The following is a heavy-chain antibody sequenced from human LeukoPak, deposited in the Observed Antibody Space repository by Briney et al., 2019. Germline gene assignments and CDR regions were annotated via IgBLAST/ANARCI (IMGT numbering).Heavy chain of an antibody. J-gene: IGHJ6*02. D-gene: IGHD6-13*01. Sequence: SETLSLTCTVSGGSISSYYRSWIRQPPGKGLEWIGYIYYSGSTNYNPSLKSRVTISVDTSKNQFSLKLSSVTAADTAVYYCARAAAPYYYYGMDVWGQGTTVTVSS. CDR3: ARAAAPYYYYGMDV. V-gene: IGHV4-59*01. CDR1: GGSISSYY. CDR2: IYYSGST.